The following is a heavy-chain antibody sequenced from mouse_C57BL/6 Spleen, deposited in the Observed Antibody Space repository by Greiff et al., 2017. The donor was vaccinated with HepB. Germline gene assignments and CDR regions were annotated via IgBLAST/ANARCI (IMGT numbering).Heavy chain of an antibody. CDR2: INYDGSST. J-gene: IGHJ3*01. V-gene: IGHV5-16*01. CDR3: ARDEGSSFAY. Sequence: EVMLVESEGGLVQPGSSMKLSCTASGFTFSDYYMAWVRQVPEKGLEWVANINYDGSSTYYLDSLKSRFIISRDNAKNILYLQMSSLKSEDTATYYCARDEGSSFAYWGQGTLVTVSA. CDR1: GFTFSDYY.